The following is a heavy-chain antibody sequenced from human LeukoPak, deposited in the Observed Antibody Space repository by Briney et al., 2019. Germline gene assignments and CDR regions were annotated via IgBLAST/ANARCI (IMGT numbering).Heavy chain of an antibody. CDR2: IYPGDSDT. CDR3: ARQDYGGNSVPDAFDI. CDR1: GFRFTSYW. J-gene: IGHJ3*02. Sequence: GESLKISCKGSGFRFTSYWIGWVRQMPGKGLEWMGIIYPGDSDTRYSPSFQGQVTISADKSISTAYLQWSSLKASDTAMYYCARQDYGGNSVPDAFDIWGQGTMVTVSS. V-gene: IGHV5-51*01. D-gene: IGHD4-23*01.